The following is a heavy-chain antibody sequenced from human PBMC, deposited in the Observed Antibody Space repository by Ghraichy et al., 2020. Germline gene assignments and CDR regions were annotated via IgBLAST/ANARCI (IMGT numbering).Heavy chain of an antibody. CDR3: ARDGYWNYANIMDV. Sequence: SETLSLTCTVSGGSISSYYWSWIRQPPGKGLEWIGYIYYSGSTNYNPSLKSRVTISVDTSKNQFSLKLSSVTAADTAVYYCARDGYWNYANIMDVWGQGTTVTVSS. CDR2: IYYSGST. V-gene: IGHV4-59*01. CDR1: GGSISSYY. J-gene: IGHJ6*02. D-gene: IGHD1-7*01.